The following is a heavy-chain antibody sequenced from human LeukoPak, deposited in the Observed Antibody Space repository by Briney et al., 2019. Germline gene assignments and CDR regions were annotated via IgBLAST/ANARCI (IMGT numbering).Heavy chain of an antibody. CDR2: INHSGST. D-gene: IGHD1-26*01. J-gene: IGHJ6*02. CDR3: ARWYSGSYYYYYYGMDV. Sequence: SETLSLTCTVSGGSISSYYWSWIRQPPGKGLEWIGEINHSGSTNYNPSLKSRVTISVDTSKNQFSLKLSSVTAADTAVYYCARWYSGSYYYYYYGMDVWGQGTTVTVSS. V-gene: IGHV4-34*01. CDR1: GGSISSYY.